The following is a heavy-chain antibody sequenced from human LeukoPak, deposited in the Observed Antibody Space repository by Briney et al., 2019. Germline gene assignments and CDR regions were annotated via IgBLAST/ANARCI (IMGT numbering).Heavy chain of an antibody. J-gene: IGHJ6*03. CDR1: GGSISSSSYY. CDR3: ASSRFGVYMDV. D-gene: IGHD3-10*01. V-gene: IGHV4-39*07. Sequence: SETLSLTCTVSGGSISSSSYYWGWIRQPPGKGLGWIASSYYSGSTYYNPYLKSRVTISVDTSKNQFSLKLSSVTAADTAVYYCASSRFGVYMDVWGKGTTVTVSS. CDR2: SYYSGST.